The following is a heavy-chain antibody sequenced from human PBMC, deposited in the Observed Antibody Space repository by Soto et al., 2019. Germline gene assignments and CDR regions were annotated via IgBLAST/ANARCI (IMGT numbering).Heavy chain of an antibody. Sequence: SVXVSCKASCXTFTXXXXXWVXQARGQGLEWMGWISAYNGNTNYAQKLQGRVTMTTDTSTSTAYMELRSLRSDDTAVYYCAREAGSGWDDAFDIWGQGTMVTVSS. D-gene: IGHD6-19*01. CDR1: CXTFTXXX. CDR2: ISAYNGNT. J-gene: IGHJ3*02. V-gene: IGHV1-18*01. CDR3: AREAGSGWDDAFDI.